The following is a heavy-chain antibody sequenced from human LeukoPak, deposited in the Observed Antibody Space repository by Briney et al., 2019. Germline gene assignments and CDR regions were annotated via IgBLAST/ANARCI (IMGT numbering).Heavy chain of an antibody. D-gene: IGHD2-15*01. J-gene: IGHJ4*02. CDR2: ISYDGNNQ. Sequence: GGSLRLSCAASRFTFSTYGMHWVRQAPGKGLEWVAVISYDGNNQYYADSVKGRFTISRDNSKSTLYLQMNSLRAEDTAVYYCAKDLKCSGGTCYSISAIDYWGQGTLVTVSS. CDR1: RFTFSTYG. CDR3: AKDLKCSGGTCYSISAIDY. V-gene: IGHV3-30*18.